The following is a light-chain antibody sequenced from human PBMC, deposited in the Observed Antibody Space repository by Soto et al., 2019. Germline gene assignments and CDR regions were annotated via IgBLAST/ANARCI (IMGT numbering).Light chain of an antibody. V-gene: IGKV3-11*01. Sequence: EIVLTQSPATLSLSPGERATLSCRASQSVSSYLAWYQQKPGQAPRLLIYDASNRATGIPARFSGSGSGTDFTLPISSLEPEDFAVYYCQQRSNWPPFGQGTRLEIK. CDR1: QSVSSY. CDR2: DAS. CDR3: QQRSNWPP. J-gene: IGKJ5*01.